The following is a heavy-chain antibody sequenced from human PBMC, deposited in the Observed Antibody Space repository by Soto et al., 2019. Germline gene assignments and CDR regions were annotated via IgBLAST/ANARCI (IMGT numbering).Heavy chain of an antibody. CDR3: TTGATSVRYANYYCGIDV. V-gene: IGHV6-1*01. CDR1: GDSVASNSAA. Sequence: SETLSLTCAISGDSVASNSAAWNWIRQSPSRGLEWLGRTYYRSKWYTDYAESVKSRITINPDTSKNQVSLQLKSVTPGDTAVYYCTTGATSVRYANYYCGIDVRCQGTTGTLSS. D-gene: IGHD3-9*01. CDR2: TYYRSKWYT. J-gene: IGHJ6*02.